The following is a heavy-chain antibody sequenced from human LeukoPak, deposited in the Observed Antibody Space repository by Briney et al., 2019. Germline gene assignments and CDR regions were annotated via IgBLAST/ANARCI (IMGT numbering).Heavy chain of an antibody. Sequence: ASVNVSCKASGYTFTSYGISWVRQAPGQGLEWMGWISAYNGNTNYAQKLQGRVTMTTDTSTSTAYMELRSLRSDDTAVYYCARVGVLRYFDWLRKNAFDIWGQGTMVTVSS. V-gene: IGHV1-18*04. CDR1: GYTFTSYG. D-gene: IGHD3-9*01. J-gene: IGHJ3*02. CDR2: ISAYNGNT. CDR3: ARVGVLRYFDWLRKNAFDI.